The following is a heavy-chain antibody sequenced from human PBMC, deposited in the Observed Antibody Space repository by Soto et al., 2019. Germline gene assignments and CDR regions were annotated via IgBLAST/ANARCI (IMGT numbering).Heavy chain of an antibody. Sequence: GGSLRLSCAASGFTFDDYTMHWVRQAPGKGLEWVSLISWDGGSTYYADSVKGRFTISRDNSKNSLYLQMNSLRTEDTALYYCAKRSLPGYSSGWIDYWGQGTLVTVSS. CDR2: ISWDGGST. CDR1: GFTFDDYT. D-gene: IGHD6-19*01. CDR3: AKRSLPGYSSGWIDY. J-gene: IGHJ4*02. V-gene: IGHV3-43*01.